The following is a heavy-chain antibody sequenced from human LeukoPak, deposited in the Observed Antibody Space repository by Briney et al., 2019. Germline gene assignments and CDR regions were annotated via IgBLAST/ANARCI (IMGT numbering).Heavy chain of an antibody. CDR3: ARQTGSGLFSLP. Sequence: SETLSLTCSVSGDSITGYYWGWIRQPPGKGLEWIGSIYFSGGTYCNASLKSRVTISVDTSKNQFSLKLSSVTAADTAVYYCARQTGSGLFSLPGGQGTLVTVSS. J-gene: IGHJ4*02. D-gene: IGHD3-10*01. CDR2: IYFSGGT. CDR1: GDSITGYY. V-gene: IGHV4-39*01.